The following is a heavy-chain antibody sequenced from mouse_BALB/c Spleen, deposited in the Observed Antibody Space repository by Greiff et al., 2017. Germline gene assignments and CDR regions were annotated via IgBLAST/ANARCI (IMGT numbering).Heavy chain of an antibody. CDR1: GFSLTSYG. J-gene: IGHJ4*01. Sequence: QVQLQQSGPGLVAPSQSLSITCTVSGFSLTSYGVHWVRQPPGKGLEWLGVIWAGGSTNYNSALMSRLSNSKDNSKSQVFLKMNSLQTDDTAMYYCSRDRPYYAMDYWGQGTSVTVSS. CDR3: SRDRPYYAMDY. CDR2: IWAGGST. V-gene: IGHV2-9*02.